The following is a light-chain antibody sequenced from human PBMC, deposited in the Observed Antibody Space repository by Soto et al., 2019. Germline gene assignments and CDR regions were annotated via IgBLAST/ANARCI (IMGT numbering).Light chain of an antibody. V-gene: IGKV3-15*01. CDR2: GAS. Sequence: EIVMTQSPATLSVSPGERATLSCRAGQGVTTTFAWYQQKSGQAPRLLIYGASTRANDIPARFSGSGSGTEFTLTIRSLQSEDIAVYYCQQRSNWPITFGQGTRLEIK. CDR3: QQRSNWPIT. J-gene: IGKJ5*01. CDR1: QGVTTT.